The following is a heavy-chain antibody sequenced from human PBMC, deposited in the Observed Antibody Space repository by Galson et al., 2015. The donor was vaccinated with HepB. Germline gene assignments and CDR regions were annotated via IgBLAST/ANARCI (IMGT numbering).Heavy chain of an antibody. CDR3: ARDVVVGATRMAPAAFDI. CDR1: GFPVSSNY. D-gene: IGHD1-26*01. V-gene: IGHV3-66*01. J-gene: IGHJ3*02. Sequence: SLRLSCAASGFPVSSNYMSWVRQAPGKGLEWVSVIYCGGSTYYADSVKGRFTISRDNSKNTLYLQMNSLRAEDTAVYYCARDVVVGATRMAPAAFDICGQGTLVSVSS. CDR2: IYCGGST.